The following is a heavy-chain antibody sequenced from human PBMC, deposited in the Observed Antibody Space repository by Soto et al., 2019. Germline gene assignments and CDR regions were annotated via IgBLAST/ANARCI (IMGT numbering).Heavy chain of an antibody. J-gene: IGHJ6*02. Sequence: GASVKVSCKASGGTFSSYAISWVRQAPGQGLEWMGGIIPIFGTANYAQKLQGRVTMTTDTSTSTAYMELSSLRSEDTAVYYCARGSVSPGYYGMDVWGQGTTVTVSS. CDR1: GGTFSSYA. CDR3: ARGSVSPGYYGMDV. V-gene: IGHV1-69*05. CDR2: IIPIFGTA.